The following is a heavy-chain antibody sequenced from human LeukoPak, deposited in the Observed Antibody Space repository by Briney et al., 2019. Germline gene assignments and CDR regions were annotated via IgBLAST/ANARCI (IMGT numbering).Heavy chain of an antibody. CDR3: AKGTLDIVVVPAAPKVYYFDY. J-gene: IGHJ4*02. CDR1: GFTFSSYG. Sequence: GRSLRLSCAASGFTFSSYGMHWVRQAPGKGLEWVSAISGSDGSTYYADSVKGLFTIPRDNSKNTLYLQMNSLRAEDTAVYYCAKGTLDIVVVPAAPKVYYFDYWGQGTLVTVSS. V-gene: IGHV3-23*01. D-gene: IGHD2-2*01. CDR2: ISGSDGST.